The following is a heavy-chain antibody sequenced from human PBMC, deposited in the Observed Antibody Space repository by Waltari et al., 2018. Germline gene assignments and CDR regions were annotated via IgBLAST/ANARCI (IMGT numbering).Heavy chain of an antibody. CDR1: GGSISSHY. J-gene: IGHJ3*02. D-gene: IGHD3-22*01. CDR2: IYYSGST. V-gene: IGHV4-59*11. CDR3: ARGGYYYDSSGNHDAFDI. Sequence: QVQLQESGPGLVKPSETLSLTCTVSGGSISSHYWSWIRQPPGQGLEWIGYIYYSGSTNYNPSLKSRVTISVDTSKNQFSLKLSSVTAADTAVYYCARGGYYYDSSGNHDAFDIWGQGTMVTVSS.